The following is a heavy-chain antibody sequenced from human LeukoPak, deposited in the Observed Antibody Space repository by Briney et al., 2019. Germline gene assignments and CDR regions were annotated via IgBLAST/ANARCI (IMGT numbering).Heavy chain of an antibody. V-gene: IGHV4-59*08. CDR3: VREYHNNDY. J-gene: IGHJ4*02. CDR1: GGSISSYY. CDR2: IYYSGST. D-gene: IGHD1/OR15-1a*01. Sequence: PSETLSLTCTVSGGSISSYYWSCIRQPPGKGLEWIGYIYYSGSTNYNPSLKSRVTISVDTSKNQFSLKLSSVTAADTAVYYCVREYHNNDYWGQGTLVTVSS.